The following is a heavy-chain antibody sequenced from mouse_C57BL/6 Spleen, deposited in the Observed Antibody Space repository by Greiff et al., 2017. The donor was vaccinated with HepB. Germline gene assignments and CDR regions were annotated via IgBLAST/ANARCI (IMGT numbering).Heavy chain of an antibody. CDR3: ARYDGYPDY. CDR2: IDPSDSYT. CDR1: GYTFTSYW. D-gene: IGHD2-3*01. V-gene: IGHV1-59*01. J-gene: IGHJ2*01. Sequence: VQLQQPGAELVRPGTSVKLSCKASGYTFTSYWMHWVKQRPGQGLEWIGVIDPSDSYTNYNQKFKGKATLTVDTSSSTAYMQLSSLTSEDSAVYYCARYDGYPDYWGQGTTLTVSS.